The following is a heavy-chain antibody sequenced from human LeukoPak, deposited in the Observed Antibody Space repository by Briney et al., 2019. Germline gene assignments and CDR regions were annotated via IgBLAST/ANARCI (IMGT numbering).Heavy chain of an antibody. V-gene: IGHV1-46*01. CDR3: ARRLWAYCGGDCYAQFFDP. J-gene: IGHJ5*02. Sequence: ASVKVSCKASGYTFTSYYMHWVRQAPGRGLEWTGIINPSGGSTSYAQKFQGRVTMTRDTSTSTVYMELSSLRSEDTAVYYCARRLWAYCGGDCYAQFFDPWGQGTLVTVSS. CDR1: GYTFTSYY. CDR2: INPSGGST. D-gene: IGHD2-21*02.